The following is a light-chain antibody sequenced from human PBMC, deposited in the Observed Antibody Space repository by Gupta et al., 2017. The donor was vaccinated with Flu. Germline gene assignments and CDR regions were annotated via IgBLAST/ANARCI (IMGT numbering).Light chain of an antibody. CDR2: GAS. V-gene: IGKV3-15*01. CDR1: QSVSSN. J-gene: IGKJ2*02. CDR3: QQNNNWPPWT. Sequence: EIVMTQSPATLSVSPGERATLPCRASQSVSSNLAWYQQKPGQAPRLLIYGASTRATGIPARFSGSGYGTEFTLTISSRQSEDFAVYYCQQNNNWPPWTFGQGTKMEIK.